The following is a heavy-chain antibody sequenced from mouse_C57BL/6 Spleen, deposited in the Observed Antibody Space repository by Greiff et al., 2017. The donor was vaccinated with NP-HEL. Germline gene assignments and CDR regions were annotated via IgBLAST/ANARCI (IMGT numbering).Heavy chain of an antibody. CDR1: GYTFTSYW. CDR3: ASGDYYGSTLPYYFDY. Sequence: QVQLQQPGAELVRPGTSVKLSCKASGYTFTSYWMHWVKQRPGQGLEWIGVIDPSDSYTNYNQKFKGKATLTVDTSSSTAYMQLSSLTSEDSTGYYCASGDYYGSTLPYYFDYWGQGTTLTVSS. J-gene: IGHJ2*01. CDR2: IDPSDSYT. D-gene: IGHD1-1*01. V-gene: IGHV1-59*01.